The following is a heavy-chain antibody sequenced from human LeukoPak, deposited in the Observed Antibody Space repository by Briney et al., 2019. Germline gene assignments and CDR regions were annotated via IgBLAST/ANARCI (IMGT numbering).Heavy chain of an antibody. V-gene: IGHV1-8*01. Sequence: ASVKVSCKASGDTFIIYGFSWVRQATGQGLEWMGWMNPNSGNTGYAQKFQGRVTMTRNTSISTAYMELSSLRSEDTAVYYCASFSAVAGTRYFDYWGQGTLVTVSS. J-gene: IGHJ4*02. CDR2: MNPNSGNT. CDR1: GDTFIIYG. D-gene: IGHD6-19*01. CDR3: ASFSAVAGTRYFDY.